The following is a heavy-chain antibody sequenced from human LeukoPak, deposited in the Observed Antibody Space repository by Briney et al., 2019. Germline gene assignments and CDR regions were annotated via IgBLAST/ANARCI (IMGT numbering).Heavy chain of an antibody. CDR2: IYYSGST. J-gene: IGHJ6*02. D-gene: IGHD4-17*01. CDR3: ARTMGSTVGYYYYYGMDV. CDR1: GGSISSYY. Sequence: SETLSLTCTVSGGSISSYYWSWIRQPPGKGLEWIGDIYYSGSTNYNPSLKSRVTISVDTSKNQFSLKLSSVTAADTAVYYCARTMGSTVGYYYYYGMDVWGQGTTVTVSS. V-gene: IGHV4-59*01.